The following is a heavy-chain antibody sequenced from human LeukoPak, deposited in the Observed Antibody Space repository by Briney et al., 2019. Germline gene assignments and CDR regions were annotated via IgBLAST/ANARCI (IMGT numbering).Heavy chain of an antibody. J-gene: IGHJ6*03. Sequence: SETLSLTCAVYGGSFSGYYWSWIRQPPGKGLEWIGEINHSGSTNYNPSLKSRVTISVDTSKNQFSLKLSSVTAADTAVYYCARDNPDGYTYGHYYYYMDVWGKGTTVTVSS. D-gene: IGHD5-18*01. CDR2: INHSGST. CDR3: ARDNPDGYTYGHYYYYMDV. CDR1: GGSFSGYY. V-gene: IGHV4-34*01.